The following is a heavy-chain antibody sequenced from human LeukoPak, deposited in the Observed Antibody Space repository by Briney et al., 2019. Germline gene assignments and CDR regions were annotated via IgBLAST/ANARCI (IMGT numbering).Heavy chain of an antibody. V-gene: IGHV3-53*01. CDR1: GFTVSSNY. CDR2: IYSGGST. Sequence: GGSLGLSCAASGFTVSSNYMSWVRQAPGKGLEWVSVIYSGGSTYYADSVKGRFTISRDNSKNTLYLQMNSLRAEDTAVYYCARGSGDFDYWGQGTLVTVSS. D-gene: IGHD6-25*01. CDR3: ARGSGDFDY. J-gene: IGHJ4*02.